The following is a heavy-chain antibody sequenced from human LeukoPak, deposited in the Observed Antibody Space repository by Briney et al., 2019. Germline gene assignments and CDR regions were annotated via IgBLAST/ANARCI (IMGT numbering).Heavy chain of an antibody. CDR3: ARDRPPYYYDSSGNDAFDI. CDR2: IKQDGSEK. V-gene: IGHV3-7*01. J-gene: IGHJ3*02. D-gene: IGHD3-22*01. Sequence: GGSLRLSCAASGFTFSSYWMSWVRLAPGKGLEWVANIKQDGSEKYYVDSVKGRFTISRDNAKNSLYLQMNSLRAEDTAVYYCARDRPPYYYDSSGNDAFDIWGQGTMVTVSS. CDR1: GFTFSSYW.